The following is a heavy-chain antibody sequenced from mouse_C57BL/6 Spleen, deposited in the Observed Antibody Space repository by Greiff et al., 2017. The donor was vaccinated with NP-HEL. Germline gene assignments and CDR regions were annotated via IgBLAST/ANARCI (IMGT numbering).Heavy chain of an antibody. D-gene: IGHD1-1*01. J-gene: IGHJ2*01. CDR3: TEGVTTVFDY. CDR1: GYTFTDYE. V-gene: IGHV1-15*01. Sequence: VQLQQSGAELVRPGASVTLSCKASGYTFTDYEMHWVKQTPVHGLEWIGAIDPETGGTAYNQKFKGKAILTADKPSSTAYMELRSLTSEDSAVYYCTEGVTTVFDYWGQGTTLTVSS. CDR2: IDPETGGT.